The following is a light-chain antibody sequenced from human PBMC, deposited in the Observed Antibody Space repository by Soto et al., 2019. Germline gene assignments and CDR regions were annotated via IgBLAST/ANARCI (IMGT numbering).Light chain of an antibody. CDR2: RNS. J-gene: IGLJ1*01. Sequence: SVLTQSPSGFGTPGQRVTSCCSGSASTIGRNYVYWYQQLPGTAPKLLIYRNSQRPSGVPDRFSGSKSGTSASLAISGLRSEDEADNYCAAWDDNLSGLYVFGAGAKVTVL. CDR3: AAWDDNLSGLYV. CDR1: ASTIGRNY. V-gene: IGLV1-47*01.